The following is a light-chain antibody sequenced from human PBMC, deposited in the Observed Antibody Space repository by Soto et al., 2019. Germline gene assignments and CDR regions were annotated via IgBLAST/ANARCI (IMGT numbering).Light chain of an antibody. CDR1: QSVSSD. Sequence: EIVMTQSPATLSVSPGERVTLSCRASQSVSSDLAWYQQNPGQAPRLLIYGASTRATGIPARFSGSGSGTDFTLAISSLQSEDFAIYYCHQYNNWPPYTFGQGTK. CDR3: HQYNNWPPYT. J-gene: IGKJ2*01. CDR2: GAS. V-gene: IGKV3-15*01.